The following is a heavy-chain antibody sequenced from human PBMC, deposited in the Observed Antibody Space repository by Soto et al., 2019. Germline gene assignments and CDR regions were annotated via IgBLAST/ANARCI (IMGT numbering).Heavy chain of an antibody. CDR1: GFTFSSYA. D-gene: IGHD6-13*01. CDR3: ARGYSSSWDGAYDY. V-gene: IGHV3-30-3*01. Sequence: QVQLVESGGGVVQPGRSLRLSCAASGFTFSSYAMHWVRQAPGKGLEWVAVISYDGSNKYYADSVKGRFTISRDNSKNTLYLQMNSPRAEDTAVYYCARGYSSSWDGAYDYWGQGTLVTVSS. J-gene: IGHJ4*02. CDR2: ISYDGSNK.